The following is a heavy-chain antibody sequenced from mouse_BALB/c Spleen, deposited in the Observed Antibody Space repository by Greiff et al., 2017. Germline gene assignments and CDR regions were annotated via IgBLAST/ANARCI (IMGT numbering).Heavy chain of an antibody. CDR1: GYTFTSYV. D-gene: IGHD2-1*01. Sequence: EVQLQQSGPELVKPGASVKMSCKASGYTFTSYVMHWVKQKPGQGLEWIGYINPYNDGTKYNEKFKGKATLTSDKSSSTAYMELSSLTSEDSAVYYCARSLLGGNYAWFAYWGQGTLVTVSA. V-gene: IGHV1-14*01. CDR3: ARSLLGGNYAWFAY. CDR2: INPYNDGT. J-gene: IGHJ3*01.